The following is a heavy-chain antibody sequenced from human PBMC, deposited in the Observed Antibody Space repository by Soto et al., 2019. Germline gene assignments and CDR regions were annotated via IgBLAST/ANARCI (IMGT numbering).Heavy chain of an antibody. V-gene: IGHV4-39*01. D-gene: IGHD2-15*01. CDR2: IYYSGST. CDR3: ARRVVVVAAVDY. J-gene: IGHJ4*02. CDR1: GGSISSSSYY. Sequence: SETLSLTCTVYGGSISSSSYYWGWIRQPPGKGLEWIGSIYYSGSTYYNPSLKSRVTISVDTSKNQFSLKLGSVTAADTAVYYCARRVVVVAAVDYWGQGTLVTVPQ.